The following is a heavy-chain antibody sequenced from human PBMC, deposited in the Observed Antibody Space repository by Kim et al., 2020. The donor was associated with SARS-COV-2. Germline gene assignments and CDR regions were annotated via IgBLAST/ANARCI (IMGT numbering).Heavy chain of an antibody. Sequence: GGSLRLSCAASGFTFSNYAMHWVRQAPGKGLEWVAVISYDGSSKYYADSVKGRFTISRDNSKNTLYLQMNSLKVEDTAVYYCAKGNSSSAGYFDYWGQGTLVTVSS. D-gene: IGHD6-6*01. V-gene: IGHV3-30*18. J-gene: IGHJ4*02. CDR2: ISYDGSSK. CDR1: GFTFSNYA. CDR3: AKGNSSSAGYFDY.